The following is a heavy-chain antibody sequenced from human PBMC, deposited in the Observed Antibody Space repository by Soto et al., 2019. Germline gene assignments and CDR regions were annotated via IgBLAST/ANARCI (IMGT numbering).Heavy chain of an antibody. CDR3: EREAFRRDYSNYRWLDT. Sequence: ASVKVSCKASGYTVTSYYIHWVRQAPGQGFEWIGIINPGAGGRSYAQKFQGRVTLTRDTSTSTVYMELSSLRSEDTAVYHCEREAFRRDYSNYRWLDTWGQGTLVTVSS. D-gene: IGHD4-4*01. V-gene: IGHV1-46*01. CDR2: INPGAGGR. CDR1: GYTVTSYY. J-gene: IGHJ5*02.